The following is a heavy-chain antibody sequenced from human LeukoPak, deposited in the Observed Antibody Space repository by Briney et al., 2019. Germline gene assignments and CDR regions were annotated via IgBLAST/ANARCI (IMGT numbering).Heavy chain of an antibody. V-gene: IGHV3-73*01. CDR3: TRQDYGDYVAFDI. CDR2: IRSKANSYAT. Sequence: GGSLRLSCAASGFTFSGSAMHWVRQASGKGLEWVGRIRSKANSYATAYAASVKGGFTISRDDSKNTAYLQMNSLKTEDTAVYYCTRQDYGDYVAFDIWGQGTMVTVSS. CDR1: GFTFSGSA. J-gene: IGHJ3*02. D-gene: IGHD4-17*01.